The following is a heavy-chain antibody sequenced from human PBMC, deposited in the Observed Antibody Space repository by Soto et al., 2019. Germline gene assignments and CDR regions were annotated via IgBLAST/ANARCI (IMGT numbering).Heavy chain of an antibody. J-gene: IGHJ5*02. CDR1: GGTFSSYT. V-gene: IGHV1-69*02. CDR3: ARGAVAGTLYNWFDP. CDR2: IIPIHGIA. Sequence: GASVKVSCKASGGTFSSYTISWVRQAPGQGLEWMGRIIPIHGIANYAQKFQGRVTMTTDTSTSTAYMELRSLRSEDTALYYCARGAVAGTLYNWFDPWGQGTLVTVSS. D-gene: IGHD6-19*01.